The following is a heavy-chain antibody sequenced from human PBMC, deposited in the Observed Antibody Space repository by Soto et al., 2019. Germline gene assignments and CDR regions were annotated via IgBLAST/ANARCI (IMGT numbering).Heavy chain of an antibody. Sequence: PSETLSLTCTVSGDSITNSNYYWGWFRQPPRKGLEWIASIYYIGSTYYNPSLKSRVTISVDTSNNQFSLNLNSVTASDTAVYYCAGRNSLASVSLNFRELSNYKWIDPWGPGTLVTVSS. V-gene: IGHV4-39*01. J-gene: IGHJ5*02. CDR1: GDSITNSNYY. D-gene: IGHD3-16*02. CDR2: IYYIGST. CDR3: AGRNSLASVSLNFRELSNYKWIDP.